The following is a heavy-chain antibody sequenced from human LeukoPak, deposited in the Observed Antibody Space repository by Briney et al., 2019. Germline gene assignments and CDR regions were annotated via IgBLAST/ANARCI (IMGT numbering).Heavy chain of an antibody. CDR1: GGSISSYY. CDR3: ARDLWFGEYYYYGMDV. J-gene: IGHJ6*04. CDR2: IYYSGST. Sequence: MSSDTLSLTCTVSGGSISSYYWSWIRQPPGRGLEWIGYIYYSGSTNYHPSLKSRVTISVDTSKNQFSLKLSSVTAADTAVYYCARDLWFGEYYYYGMDVWGKGTTVTVSS. V-gene: IGHV4-59*01. D-gene: IGHD3-10*01.